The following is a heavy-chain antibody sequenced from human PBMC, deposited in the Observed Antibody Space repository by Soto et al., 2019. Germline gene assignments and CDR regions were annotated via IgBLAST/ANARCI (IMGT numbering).Heavy chain of an antibody. J-gene: IGHJ4*02. CDR3: ARGGSYGGHYYFDY. CDR2: INHSGST. D-gene: IGHD4-17*01. Sequence: QVQLQQWGAGLLKPSETLSLTCAVYGRSFSGYYWSWIRQPPGKGLEWIGEINHSGSTNYNPSLKSRVTRSVDTSENRFSLKLSSVTAADTAVYCCARGGSYGGHYYFDYRGQGTLVTDSS. V-gene: IGHV4-34*01. CDR1: GRSFSGYY.